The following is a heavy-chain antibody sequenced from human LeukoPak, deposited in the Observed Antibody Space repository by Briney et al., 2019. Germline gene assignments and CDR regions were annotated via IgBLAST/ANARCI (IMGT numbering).Heavy chain of an antibody. CDR3: ARRLVDCSSTSCYVGAYYFDY. CDR1: GFTVRSNY. CDR2: IYSCGST. D-gene: IGHD2-2*01. Sequence: AGGSLRLSCAVSGFTVRSNYMSWVRQAPGKGVEGVGVIYSCGSTYYADSVKGRFTICRDNSKNTLYIQMNSLRPEDAAVSYCARRLVDCSSTSCYVGAYYFDYWGQGTLVTVSS. V-gene: IGHV3-66*04. J-gene: IGHJ4*02.